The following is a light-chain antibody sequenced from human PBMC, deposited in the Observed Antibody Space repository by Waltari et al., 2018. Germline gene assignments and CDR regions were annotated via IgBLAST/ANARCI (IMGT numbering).Light chain of an antibody. V-gene: IGKV3-20*01. CDR1: QSVSRA. Sequence: EIVLTQSPGTLSSSLGERATVSCRASQSVSRALAWYQQKPGQAPRLLIYGASTRATGIPDRFSGSGSGTDFSLTISRVEPDDFAVYYCQHYLRLPVTFGQGTTVEI. J-gene: IGKJ1*01. CDR2: GAS. CDR3: QHYLRLPVT.